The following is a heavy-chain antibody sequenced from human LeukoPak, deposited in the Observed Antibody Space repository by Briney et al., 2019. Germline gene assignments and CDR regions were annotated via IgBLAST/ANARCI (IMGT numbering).Heavy chain of an antibody. D-gene: IGHD2-2*01. J-gene: IGHJ4*02. V-gene: IGHV3-9*03. CDR1: GFTFDDYA. Sequence: GGSLRLSCAASGFTFDDYAMHWVRQTPGKGLEWVSGISWNSGSLYYADSVKGRFTISRDNPKNFLYLQMNSLRAEDMALYYCAKDVNTNVEYCFDYWGQGTLVTVSS. CDR3: AKDVNTNVEYCFDY. CDR2: ISWNSGSL.